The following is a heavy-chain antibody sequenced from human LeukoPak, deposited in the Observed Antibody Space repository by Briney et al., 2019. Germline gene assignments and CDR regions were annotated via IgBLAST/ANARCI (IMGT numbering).Heavy chain of an antibody. D-gene: IGHD2-15*01. J-gene: IGHJ4*02. V-gene: IGHV4-39*01. CDR3: ARLLRVGGSWQQPAFDH. Sequence: SETLSLTCTVSGGSISSSSYYWGWIRQPPGKGLEWIGSIYYSGSTYYNPSLKSRVTISVDTSKNQFSLKLSSVTAADTAVYYCARLLRVGGSWQQPAFDHWGQGTLVTVSS. CDR2: IYYSGST. CDR1: GGSISSSSYY.